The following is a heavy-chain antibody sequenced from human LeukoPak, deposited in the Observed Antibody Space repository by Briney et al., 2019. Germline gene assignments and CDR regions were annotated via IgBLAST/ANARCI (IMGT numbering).Heavy chain of an antibody. CDR1: GFTFSSYA. V-gene: IGHV3-23*01. J-gene: IGHJ6*02. D-gene: IGHD6-13*01. CDR3: AKGGRQQLVRPDYYYGMDV. CDR2: ISGSGGSA. Sequence: PGGSLRLSCAASGFTFSSYAMSWVRQAPGKGLEWVSAISGSGGSAYYADSVKGRFTISRDNSKNTLYLQMNSLRAEDTAVYYCAKGGRQQLVRPDYYYGMDVWGQGTTVTVSS.